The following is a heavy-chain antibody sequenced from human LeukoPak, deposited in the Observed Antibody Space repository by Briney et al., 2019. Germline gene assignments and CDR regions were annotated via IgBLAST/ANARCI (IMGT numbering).Heavy chain of an antibody. V-gene: IGHV6-1*01. CDR3: AREKNADYKIDY. D-gene: IGHD4-17*01. CDR2: TYYRSNWYN. J-gene: IGHJ4*02. Sequence: SQTLSLTCAISGDSVSSNSAAWNWIRQSPSRGLEWLGRTYYRSNWYNDYAVSVKSRISINPDTSKNLFSLHLTSVTPEDTAVYYCAREKNADYKIDYWGQGTLVTVSS. CDR1: GDSVSSNSAA.